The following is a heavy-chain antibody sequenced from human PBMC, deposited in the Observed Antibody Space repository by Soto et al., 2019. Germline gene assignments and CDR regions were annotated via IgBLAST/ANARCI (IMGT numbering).Heavy chain of an antibody. D-gene: IGHD3-10*01. CDR3: ARGSGSYPIRMDV. J-gene: IGHJ6*02. V-gene: IGHV3-48*03. Sequence: EVQLVESGGGLVQPGGSLRLSCAASGFTFSSYEMKWVRQAPGKGLEWVSYISSSGSTIHYADSVKGRFTISRDNAKNHLNLQMNSLRAEDTAVYYCARGSGSYPIRMDVWGQGTTVTVSS. CDR2: ISSSGSTI. CDR1: GFTFSSYE.